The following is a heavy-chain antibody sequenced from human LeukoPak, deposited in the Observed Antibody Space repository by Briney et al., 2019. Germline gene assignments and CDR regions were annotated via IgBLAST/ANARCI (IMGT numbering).Heavy chain of an antibody. CDR3: TRSTTYYYYYYMDV. D-gene: IGHD1-7*01. CDR2: ISTSSSYI. V-gene: IGHV3-21*01. J-gene: IGHJ6*03. Sequence: PGGSLRLSCAASGFTFSRYNMNWVRQAPGKGLEWVSSISTSSSYIYYADSLKGRFTISRHNAKNSLYLQMNSLKADDTAVYYCTRSTTYYYYYYMDVWGKGTTVTVSS. CDR1: GFTFSRYN.